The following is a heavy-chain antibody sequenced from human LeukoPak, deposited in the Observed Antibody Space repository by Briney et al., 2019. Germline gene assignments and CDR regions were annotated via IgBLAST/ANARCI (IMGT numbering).Heavy chain of an antibody. Sequence: SETLSLTCAVYGGSFSGYYWSWIRQPPGKGLEWIGEINHSGSTNYNPSLKSRVTISVDTSKNQFSLKPSSVTAADTAVYYCARVSSSGYYFDYWGQGTLVTVSS. CDR3: ARVSSSGYYFDY. D-gene: IGHD6-19*01. V-gene: IGHV4-34*01. CDR2: INHSGST. J-gene: IGHJ4*02. CDR1: GGSFSGYY.